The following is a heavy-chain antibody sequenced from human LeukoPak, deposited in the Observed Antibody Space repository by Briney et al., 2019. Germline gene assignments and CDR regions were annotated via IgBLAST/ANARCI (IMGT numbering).Heavy chain of an antibody. J-gene: IGHJ4*02. V-gene: IGHV5-51*01. CDR3: ARRRDLYSGSYYSFDY. D-gene: IGHD1-26*01. CDR2: IYPGDSDA. Sequence: GESLKISCKGSGYSFTSYWIGWVRQMPGKGLKWMGIIYPGDSDARYSPSFQGQVTISADKSISTAYLQWSSLKASDTAMYYCARRRDLYSGSYYSFDYWGQGTLVTVSS. CDR1: GYSFTSYW.